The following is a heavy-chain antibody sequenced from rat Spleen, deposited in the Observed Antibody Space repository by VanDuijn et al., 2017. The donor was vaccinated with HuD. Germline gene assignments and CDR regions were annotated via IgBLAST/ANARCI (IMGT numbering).Heavy chain of an antibody. CDR3: ARQGYGY. D-gene: IGHD1-7*01. J-gene: IGHJ2*01. CDR1: GFTFSDYY. V-gene: IGHV5-29*01. Sequence: EVQLVESDGGLVQPGRSLKLSCAASGFTFSDYYMAWVRQAPTKGLEWVATISYDGSSTYYRDSVKGRFTISRDNAKSTLYLQMDSLRSEDTATYYCARQGYGYWGQGVMVTVSS. CDR2: ISYDGSST.